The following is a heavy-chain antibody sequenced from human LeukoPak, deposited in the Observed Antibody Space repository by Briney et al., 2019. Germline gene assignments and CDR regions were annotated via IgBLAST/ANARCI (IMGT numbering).Heavy chain of an antibody. J-gene: IGHJ4*02. D-gene: IGHD3-10*01. CDR2: ISSSSSYI. Sequence: GSLRLSCAASGFTFSSYSMNWVRQAPGKGLEWVSSISSSSSYIYYADSVKGRFTISRDNAKNSLYLQMNSLRAEDTAVYYCARGPAGVRGVIRFERWGQGTLVTVSS. V-gene: IGHV3-21*01. CDR3: ARGPAGVRGVIRFER. CDR1: GFTFSSYS.